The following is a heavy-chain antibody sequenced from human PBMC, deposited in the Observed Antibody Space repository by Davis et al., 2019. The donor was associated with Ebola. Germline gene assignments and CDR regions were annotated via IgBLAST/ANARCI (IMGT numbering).Heavy chain of an antibody. V-gene: IGHV4-59*01. CDR2: IYYSGST. CDR3: ARATIDFRRRGQFDY. J-gene: IGHJ4*02. D-gene: IGHD3-3*01. CDR1: GGSISSYY. Sequence: SETLSLTCTVSGGSISSYYWSWIRQPPGKGLEWIGYIYYSGSTNYNPSLKSRVTISVDTSKNQFSLKLSSVTAADTAVYYCARATIDFRRRGQFDYWGQGTLVTVSS.